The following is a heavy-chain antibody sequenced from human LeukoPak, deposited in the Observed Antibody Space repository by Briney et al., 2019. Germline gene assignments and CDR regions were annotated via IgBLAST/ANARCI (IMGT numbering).Heavy chain of an antibody. D-gene: IGHD3-16*01. J-gene: IGHJ4*02. V-gene: IGHV5-51*01. CDR3: ARPAAGLGGFDY. CDR1: GYSFTAYW. Sequence: GESLKISCRGSGYSFTAYWIAWVRQMPGKGLEWMATIYPGDPATTYSPSFQGQVTISADKSITTAYLQWSSLKASDTAMYYCARPAAGLGGFDYWGQGTLVTVSS. CDR2: IYPGDPAT.